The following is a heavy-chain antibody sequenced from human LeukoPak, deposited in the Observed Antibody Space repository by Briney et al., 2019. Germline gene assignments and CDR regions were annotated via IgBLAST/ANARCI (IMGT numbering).Heavy chain of an antibody. D-gene: IGHD3-3*01. CDR1: GYTFTSYA. CDR2: INTNTGNP. V-gene: IGHV7-4-1*02. Sequence: GASVKVSCKASGYTFTSYAMNWVRQAPGQGLERMGWINTNTGNPTYAQGFTGRFVFSLDTSVSTAYLQISSLKAEDTAVYYCASGPFITIFGVVKTSTPWYYYMDVWGKGTTVTVSS. CDR3: ASGPFITIFGVVKTSTPWYYYMDV. J-gene: IGHJ6*03.